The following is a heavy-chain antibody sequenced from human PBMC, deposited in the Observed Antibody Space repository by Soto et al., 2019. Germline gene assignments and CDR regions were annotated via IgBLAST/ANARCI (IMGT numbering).Heavy chain of an antibody. Sequence: GGSLRLSCTALGLTISGKKYMSWVRQAPGRGLEWVSSLYDVDGTYYADSVKGRFTISSDTSKTIVFLQMSSLGPDDTAVYYCATWLLREHAYDIWGLGTTVTVSS. CDR2: LYDVDGT. CDR3: ATWLLREHAYDI. CDR1: GLTISGKKY. J-gene: IGHJ3*02. D-gene: IGHD1-26*01. V-gene: IGHV3-53*01.